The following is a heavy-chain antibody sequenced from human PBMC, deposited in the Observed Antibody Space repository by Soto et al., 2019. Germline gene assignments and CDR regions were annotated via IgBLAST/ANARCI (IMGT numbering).Heavy chain of an antibody. CDR1: GFTFSSYS. J-gene: IGHJ4*02. Sequence: VQLVESGGGLVKPGGSLRLSCAASGFTFSSYSMNWVRQAPGKGLEWVSSISSSSSYIYYADSVKGRFTISRDNANSSLYLQMNNLRAEDTAVYYCARDSYVLRFLEWLPSPDYWGQGTLVTVSS. D-gene: IGHD3-3*01. CDR3: ARDSYVLRFLEWLPSPDY. CDR2: ISSSSSYI. V-gene: IGHV3-21*01.